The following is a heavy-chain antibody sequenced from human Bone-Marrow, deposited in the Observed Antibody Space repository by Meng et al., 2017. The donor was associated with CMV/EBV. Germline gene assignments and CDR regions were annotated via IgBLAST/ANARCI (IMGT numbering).Heavy chain of an antibody. Sequence: ASVKVSCKASGYTFTSYDINWVRQATGQGLEWMGWMNPNSGNTGYAQKFQGRVTMTRNTSISTAYMELSSLRSEDTAVYYCAREGVIANYYYYGMDVWGQGTTVTVSS. V-gene: IGHV1-8*01. D-gene: IGHD2-21*01. CDR2: MNPNSGNT. CDR1: GYTFTSYD. J-gene: IGHJ6*02. CDR3: AREGVIANYYYYGMDV.